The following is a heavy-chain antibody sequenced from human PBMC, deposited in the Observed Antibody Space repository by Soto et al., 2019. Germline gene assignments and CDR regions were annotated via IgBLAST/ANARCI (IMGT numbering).Heavy chain of an antibody. CDR1: GFTFGQFV. V-gene: IGHV3-23*01. D-gene: IGHD4-4*01. CDR2: ITGSSGST. Sequence: EEQLLESGGDLVQPGGSLRLSCAASGFTFGQFVMTWVRQAPGKGLEWVSTITGSSGSTTYTESVKGRFTISRDNSKNSLYLQMNNPRAADTAKYYCAQAATGWFDPWGRGTLVTVSS. J-gene: IGHJ5*02. CDR3: AQAATGWFDP.